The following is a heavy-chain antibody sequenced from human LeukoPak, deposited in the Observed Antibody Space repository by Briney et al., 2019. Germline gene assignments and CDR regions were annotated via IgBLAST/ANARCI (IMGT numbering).Heavy chain of an antibody. CDR2: IYYSVST. V-gene: IGHV4-39*02. Sequence: PSETLSLTCTVSGVSISSSSYYWGWIRQPPGKGLEWIGSIYYSVSTYYHPSLKSRVTISVDTSKNQFSLKLSSVTAADTAVYYCAREDPTTNWFDPWGQGTLVTVSS. J-gene: IGHJ5*02. CDR1: GVSISSSSYY. CDR3: AREDPTTNWFDP. D-gene: IGHD1-14*01.